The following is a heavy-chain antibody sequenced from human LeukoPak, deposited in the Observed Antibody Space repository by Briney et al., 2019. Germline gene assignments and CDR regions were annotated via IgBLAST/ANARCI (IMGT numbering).Heavy chain of an antibody. CDR1: GFTFSSYS. Sequence: PGGSLRLSCAASGFTFSSYSMNWVRQAPGKGLEWVANIKQDGSERYYVDSVKGRFTISRDNAKNSLYLQMNSLRAEDTAVYYCARDLRWAITFGGVMPISDYWGQGTLVTVSS. D-gene: IGHD3-16*01. J-gene: IGHJ4*02. V-gene: IGHV3-7*01. CDR2: IKQDGSER. CDR3: ARDLRWAITFGGVMPISDY.